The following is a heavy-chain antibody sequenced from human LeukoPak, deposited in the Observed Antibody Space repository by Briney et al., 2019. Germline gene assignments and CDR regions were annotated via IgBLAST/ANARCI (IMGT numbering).Heavy chain of an antibody. CDR2: ISYSGNT. V-gene: IGHV4-59*01. J-gene: IGHJ4*02. CDR1: GVSISSYY. CDR3: ARGLDYFDSSGYVDY. D-gene: IGHD3-22*01. Sequence: ASETLSLTCTVSGVSISSYYWSWIRQPPGKGLEWIGYISYSGNTNSTPSLKSRVTISVDTSKNQFSLKLSSVTAADTAVYYCARGLDYFDSSGYVDYWGQGTLVTVSS.